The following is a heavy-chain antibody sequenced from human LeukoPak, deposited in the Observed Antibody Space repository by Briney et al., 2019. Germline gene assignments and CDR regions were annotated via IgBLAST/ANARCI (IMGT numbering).Heavy chain of an antibody. Sequence: GGSLRLSCAASGFTVSSNYMSWVRQAPGKGLEWVSYISSSGSTIYYADSVKGRFTISRDNAKNSLYLQMNSLRAEDTALYYCAEASRGFGELLFFDYWGQGTLVTVSS. CDR1: GFTVSSNY. V-gene: IGHV3-11*01. CDR3: AEASRGFGELLFFDY. D-gene: IGHD3-10*01. CDR2: ISSSGSTI. J-gene: IGHJ4*02.